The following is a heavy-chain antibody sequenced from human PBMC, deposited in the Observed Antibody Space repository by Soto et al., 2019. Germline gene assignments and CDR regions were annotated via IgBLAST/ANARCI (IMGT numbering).Heavy chain of an antibody. Sequence: ASVKVSCKASGYTFTSYGISWVRQAPGQGLEWMGWISAYNGNTNYAQKLQGRVTMTTDTSTCTAYMELRSLRSDDTAVYYCARGLFDHLGELSSSSGYYFDYWGQGTLVTVSS. D-gene: IGHD3-16*02. CDR3: ARGLFDHLGELSSSSGYYFDY. V-gene: IGHV1-18*01. J-gene: IGHJ4*02. CDR2: ISAYNGNT. CDR1: GYTFTSYG.